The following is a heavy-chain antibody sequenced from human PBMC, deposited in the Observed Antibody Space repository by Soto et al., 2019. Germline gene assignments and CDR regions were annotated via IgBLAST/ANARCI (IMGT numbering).Heavy chain of an antibody. D-gene: IGHD6-13*01. CDR3: VRDALAQAGEFRFDP. V-gene: IGHV3-30-3*01. CDR2: ISSSGGNE. J-gene: IGHJ5*02. Sequence: QVKLVESGGGVVQPGRSLRLSCAASGFTFNSYSMHWVRQAPGKGLEWLAVISSSGGNEYYADSVKGLFTISRDNSRNIVHLQMNSLGIEDTAVYYCVRDALAQAGEFRFDPWGQGTLVTVSS. CDR1: GFTFNSYS.